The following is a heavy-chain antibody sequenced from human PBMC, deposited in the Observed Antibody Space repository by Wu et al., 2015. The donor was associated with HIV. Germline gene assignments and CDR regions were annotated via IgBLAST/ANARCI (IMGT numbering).Heavy chain of an antibody. Sequence: QVQLVQSGAEVKKPGSSVKVSCKASGGTFSSYAISWVRQAPGQGLEWMGRIIPIFGTANYAQKFQGRATITADESTSTAYMELSSLRSEDTAVYYCARDLGMTTYYYYGMDVWGQGTTVTVSS. CDR3: ARDLGMTTYYYYGMDV. V-gene: IGHV1-69*13. CDR2: IIPIFGTA. D-gene: IGHD4-11*01. J-gene: IGHJ6*02. CDR1: GGTFSSYA.